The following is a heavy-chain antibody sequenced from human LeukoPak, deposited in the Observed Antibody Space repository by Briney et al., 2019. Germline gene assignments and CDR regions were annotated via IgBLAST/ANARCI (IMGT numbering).Heavy chain of an antibody. J-gene: IGHJ6*03. CDR3: AKDYRQGMGTQPMDV. V-gene: IGHV3-9*01. Sequence: PGRSLRLSCAASGFTFDDYAMHWVRQAPGKGLEWVSGISWNSGSIGYADSVKGRFTISRDNAKNSLYLQMNSLRAEDTALYYCAKDYRQGMGTQPMDVWGKGTTVTVSS. D-gene: IGHD3-16*02. CDR2: ISWNSGSI. CDR1: GFTFDDYA.